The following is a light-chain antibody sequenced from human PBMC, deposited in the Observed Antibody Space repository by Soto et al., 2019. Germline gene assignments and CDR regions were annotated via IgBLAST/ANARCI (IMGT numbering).Light chain of an antibody. CDR1: QNINNY. Sequence: DIQMTQSPSSLSASVGDRVTITCQASQNINNYLNWYQQKPGKAPKLLIYDASNLESGVPSRFSGGGSGTEFSLTISSLQPDDFATYYCQHYNYFWAFGQGTKVDIK. V-gene: IGKV1-5*01. CDR3: QHYNYFWA. CDR2: DAS. J-gene: IGKJ1*01.